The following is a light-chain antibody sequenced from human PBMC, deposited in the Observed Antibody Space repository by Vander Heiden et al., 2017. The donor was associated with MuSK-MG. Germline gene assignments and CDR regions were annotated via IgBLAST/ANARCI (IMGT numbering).Light chain of an antibody. V-gene: IGKV3-11*01. J-gene: IGKJ5*01. Sequence: DIVLTQSLATLSLSPGDSATLSCRDLQIVSSYLAWYQQKPGQAPRLLIYDASNRANGIPDRFRGSGSEKDFTLTSSRREPEDFEFYYGQQRSSPTTFGQGTPLEIK. CDR3: QQRSSPTT. CDR2: DAS. CDR1: QIVSSY.